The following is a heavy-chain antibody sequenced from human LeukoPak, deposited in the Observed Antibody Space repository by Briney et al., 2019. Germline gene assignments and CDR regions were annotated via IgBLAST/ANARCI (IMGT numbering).Heavy chain of an antibody. V-gene: IGHV3-21*01. D-gene: IGHD2-15*01. CDR1: GFTFSSYS. CDR3: ARDLPRGYCSGGSCYSLPEYFQH. CDR2: ISSSSSYI. Sequence: GGSLRLSCAASGFTFSSYSMNWVRQAPGKGLEWVSSISSSSSYIYYADSVKGRFTISRDNAKNSLYLQMNSLRAEDTAVYYCARDLPRGYCSGGSCYSLPEYFQHWGQGTLVTVSS. J-gene: IGHJ1*01.